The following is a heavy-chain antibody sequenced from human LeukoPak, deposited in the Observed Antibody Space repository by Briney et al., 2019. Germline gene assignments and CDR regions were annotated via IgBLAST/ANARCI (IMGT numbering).Heavy chain of an antibody. D-gene: IGHD5-18*01. V-gene: IGHV3-11*01. CDR1: GFTFSDYY. J-gene: IGHJ4*02. CDR2: ISSSGSTI. CDR3: ARSQTAGYSYGIDF. Sequence: GGSLRLSCAASGFTFSDYYMSWIRQAPGKGLEWVSYISSSGSTIYYADSVKGRFTISRDNAKNSLYLQMNSLRTEDTAVYYCARSQTAGYSYGIDFWGQGTLVTVSS.